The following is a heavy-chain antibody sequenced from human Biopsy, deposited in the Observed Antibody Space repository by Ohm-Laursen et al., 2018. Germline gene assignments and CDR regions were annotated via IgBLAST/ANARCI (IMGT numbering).Heavy chain of an antibody. CDR2: INHSGRT. CDR1: GESFNGYY. V-gene: IGHV4-34*01. CDR3: VRGVDYYDPYHYYALDV. D-gene: IGHD3-22*01. J-gene: IGHJ6*02. Sequence: GTLSLTWAVYGESFNGYYWSWIRQTPGKGLEWIGEINHSGRTNYNPSLKSRVTISVDTSKNQFSLKVRSVTAADTAVYYCVRGVDYYDPYHYYALDVWGQGTTVTVSS.